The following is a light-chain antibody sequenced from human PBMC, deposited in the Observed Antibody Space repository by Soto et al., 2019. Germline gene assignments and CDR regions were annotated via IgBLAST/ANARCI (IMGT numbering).Light chain of an antibody. Sequence: QSVLTQPHSVSGTPRKRVSISCSGSSSNIGSTTLNWYQQLPGAAPKLLIYSNYQRPSGVPDRFSVSKSGTSASLAISGRQSDDDADYYCAAWDDSMNGVVFGGGHKLTV. CDR3: AAWDDSMNGVV. CDR1: SSNIGSTT. CDR2: SNY. J-gene: IGLJ2*01. V-gene: IGLV1-44*01.